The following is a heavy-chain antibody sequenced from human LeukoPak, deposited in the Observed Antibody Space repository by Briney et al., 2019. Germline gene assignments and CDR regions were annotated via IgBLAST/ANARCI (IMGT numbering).Heavy chain of an antibody. J-gene: IGHJ4*02. CDR2: INHSGST. V-gene: IGHV4-34*01. CDR3: ADYGGNGAAY. CDR1: GGSFSGYY. D-gene: IGHD4-23*01. Sequence: SETLSLTCAVYGGSFSGYYWSWIRQPPGKGLEWIGEINHSGSTNYNPSLKSRVTISVDTSKNQFSLKLSSVTAADTAVYYCADYGGNGAAYWGQGTLVTVSS.